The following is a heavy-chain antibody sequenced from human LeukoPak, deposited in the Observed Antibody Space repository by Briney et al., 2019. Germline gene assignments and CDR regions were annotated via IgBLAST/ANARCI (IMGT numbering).Heavy chain of an antibody. CDR1: GGSISSYY. D-gene: IGHD1-26*01. V-gene: IGHV4-59*01. Sequence: SETLSLTCTVSGGSISSYYWSWIRQPPGKGLEWIGYVYYSGRTNYNPSLKSRVTISVDTSKNQFSLKLSSVTAADAAVYYCGRTFSESYYYYGMDGLGQGTTVTVSS. J-gene: IGHJ6*01. CDR3: GRTFSESYYYYGMDG. CDR2: VYYSGRT.